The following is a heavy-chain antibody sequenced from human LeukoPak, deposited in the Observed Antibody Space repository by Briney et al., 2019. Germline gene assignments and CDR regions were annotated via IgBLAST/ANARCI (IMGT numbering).Heavy chain of an antibody. CDR3: ARGLCSSTSCYGPRGNFDY. J-gene: IGHJ4*02. CDR1: GYTFTSYG. V-gene: IGHV1-18*01. D-gene: IGHD2-2*01. CDR2: ISAYNGNT. Sequence: ASVKVSCKASGYTFTSYGISWVRQAPGQGLEWMGWISAYNGNTNYAQKLQGRVTMTTDTSTSTAYMELRSLRSDDTAVYYCARGLCSSTSCYGPRGNFDYWGQGTLVTVSS.